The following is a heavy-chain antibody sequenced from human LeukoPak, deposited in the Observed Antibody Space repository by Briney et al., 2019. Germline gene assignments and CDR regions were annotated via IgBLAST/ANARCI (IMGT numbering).Heavy chain of an antibody. Sequence: SETLSLTCTVSGVSISSSSYYWGWIRQPPGKGLEWIGSIYSSGSTYYNSSLKSRVTISIDTSKNQVCLKMSSVAAADTAVYYCGKSGGYGLIDYWGQGTLVTVSS. D-gene: IGHD6-25*01. CDR3: GKSGGYGLIDY. CDR1: GVSISSSSYY. J-gene: IGHJ4*01. CDR2: IYSSGST. V-gene: IGHV4-39*01.